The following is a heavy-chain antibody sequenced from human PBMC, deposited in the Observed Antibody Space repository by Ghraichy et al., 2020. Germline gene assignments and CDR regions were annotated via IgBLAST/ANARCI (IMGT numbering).Heavy chain of an antibody. D-gene: IGHD2-21*01. Sequence: GGSLRLSCAASGFTFSNAWMSWVRQAPGKGLEWVGRIKSKTDGGTTDYAAPVKGRFTISRDDSKNTLYLQMNSLKTEDTAVYYCTTDRRAYCGGDCVYYFDYWGQGTLVTISS. V-gene: IGHV3-15*01. CDR1: GFTFSNAW. CDR2: IKSKTDGGTT. CDR3: TTDRRAYCGGDCVYYFDY. J-gene: IGHJ4*02.